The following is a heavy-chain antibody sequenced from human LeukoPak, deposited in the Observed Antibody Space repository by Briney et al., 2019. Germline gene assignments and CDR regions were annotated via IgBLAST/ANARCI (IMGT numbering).Heavy chain of an antibody. J-gene: IGHJ6*03. V-gene: IGHV3-7*01. CDR2: IKQDGSEK. D-gene: IGHD6-13*01. Sequence: PGGSLRLSCAASGFTFSSYWMSWVRQAPGKGLEWVANIKQDGSEKYYVDSVKGRFTISRDNAKNSLYLQMNSLRAEDTAVYYCARVRQSGTQYSSSWYLGGSYYYYYMDVWGKGTTVTVSS. CDR1: GFTFSSYW. CDR3: ARVRQSGTQYSSSWYLGGSYYYYYMDV.